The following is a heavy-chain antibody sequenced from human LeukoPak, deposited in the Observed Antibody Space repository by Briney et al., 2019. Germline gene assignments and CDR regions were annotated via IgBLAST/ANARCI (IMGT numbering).Heavy chain of an antibody. J-gene: IGHJ3*02. CDR2: IIPIFGTA. V-gene: IGHV1-69*05. Sequence: SVKVSCKASGGTFSSYAISRVRQAPEQGLEWMGGIIPIFGTANYAQKFQGRVTITTDESTSTAYMELSSLRSEDTAVYYCARVRKGIAAAGSIFGAFDIWGQGTMVTVSS. CDR1: GGTFSSYA. D-gene: IGHD6-13*01. CDR3: ARVRKGIAAAGSIFGAFDI.